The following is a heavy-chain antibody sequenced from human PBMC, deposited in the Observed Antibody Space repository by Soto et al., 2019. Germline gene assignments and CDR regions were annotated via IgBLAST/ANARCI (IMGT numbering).Heavy chain of an antibody. D-gene: IGHD4-17*01. CDR3: GGQDYGAKGYYFEN. CDR1: NGSISSRSSY. Sequence: QLQLQESGSGLVKPSETLSLTCTVSNGSISSRSSYWGWIRQTPGKGLEWIGSIYYIGNTYYNPSLESRVTISIDTSKTPFSLKLNSVTAADTAVYFCGGQDYGAKGYYFENWGQGTLVTVSS. V-gene: IGHV4-39*01. CDR2: IYYIGNT. J-gene: IGHJ4*02.